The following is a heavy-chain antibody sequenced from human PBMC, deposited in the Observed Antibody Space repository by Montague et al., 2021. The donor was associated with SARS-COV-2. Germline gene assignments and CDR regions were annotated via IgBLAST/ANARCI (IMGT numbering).Heavy chain of an antibody. J-gene: IGHJ6*02. Sequence: SLRLSCAASGFTFSSYDMHWVRQAPGKGLEWVAVIWYDGSNQYYGDSVKGRFTISRDNSKNTPYLQMNSLRAEDKAVYYCAREYSAPRWFGEYNRYGMDVWGQGTTVTVSS. CDR1: GFTFSSYD. V-gene: IGHV3-33*08. D-gene: IGHD3-10*01. CDR3: AREYSAPRWFGEYNRYGMDV. CDR2: IWYDGSNQ.